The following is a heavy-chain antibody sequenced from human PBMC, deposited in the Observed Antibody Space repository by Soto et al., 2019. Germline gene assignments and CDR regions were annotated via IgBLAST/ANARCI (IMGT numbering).Heavy chain of an antibody. CDR1: GFTFSSYA. CDR3: AREYEEVYCSSTSCGLFDY. J-gene: IGHJ4*02. Sequence: GGSLRLSCAASGFTFSSYAMHWVRQAPGKGLEYVSAISSNGGSTYYANSVKGRFTISRDNSKNTLYLQMGSLRAEDMAVYYCAREYEEVYCSSTSCGLFDYWGQGTLVTGSA. D-gene: IGHD2-2*01. V-gene: IGHV3-64*01. CDR2: ISSNGGST.